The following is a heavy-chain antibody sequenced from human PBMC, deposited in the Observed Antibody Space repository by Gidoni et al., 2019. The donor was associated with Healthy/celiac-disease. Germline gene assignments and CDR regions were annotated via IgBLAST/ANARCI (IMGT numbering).Heavy chain of an antibody. CDR3: AKGLAMITFGGVIVPHAFDI. CDR1: GSTFDVYA. D-gene: IGHD3-16*02. J-gene: IGHJ3*02. V-gene: IGHV3-9*01. CDR2: ISWNSGSI. Sequence: EVQLVESGGGLVQPGRSLRLSCAAPGSTFDVYAMHWVRQAPGKGLEWFSGISWNSGSIGYADSVKGRFTISRDNAKNSLYLQMNSLRAEDTALYYCAKGLAMITFGGVIVPHAFDIWGQGTMVTVSS.